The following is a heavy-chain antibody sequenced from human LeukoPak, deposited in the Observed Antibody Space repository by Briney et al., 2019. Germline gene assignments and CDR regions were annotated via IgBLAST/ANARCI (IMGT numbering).Heavy chain of an antibody. CDR1: GFTFSSYW. V-gene: IGHV3-7*05. J-gene: IGHJ6*02. CDR3: ARDQYSYGYGYYYYYYGMDV. D-gene: IGHD5-18*01. CDR2: IKQDGSEK. Sequence: PGGSLRLSCAASGFTFSSYWMSWVRQAPGKGLEWVANIKQDGSEKYYVDSVKGRFTISRDNAKNSLYLQMNSLRAEDTAVYYCARDQYSYGYGYYYYYYGMDVWGQGTTVTVSS.